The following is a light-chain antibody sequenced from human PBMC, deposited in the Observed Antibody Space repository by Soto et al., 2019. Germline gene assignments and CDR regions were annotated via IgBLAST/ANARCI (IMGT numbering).Light chain of an antibody. Sequence: DIVMTQSPLSLPVTPGEPASISCRSSQSLLHSNGYNYLDWYLQKQGQSPQLLIYLGSNRASGVPDRFSGSGSGTDFTLKISSGAAEDVGVYYCMQALQTPLTFGGGTKVQIK. CDR1: QSLLHSNGYNY. CDR3: MQALQTPLT. J-gene: IGKJ4*01. V-gene: IGKV2-28*01. CDR2: LGS.